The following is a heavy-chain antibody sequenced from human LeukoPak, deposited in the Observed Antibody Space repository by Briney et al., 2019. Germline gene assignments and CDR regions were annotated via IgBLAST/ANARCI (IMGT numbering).Heavy chain of an antibody. CDR3: AKLEGAVAVTMYYFDY. CDR1: GFTFSSYA. V-gene: IGHV3-23*01. CDR2: ISGSGGST. J-gene: IGHJ4*02. D-gene: IGHD6-19*01. Sequence: PGGSLRLSCAASGFTFSSYAMSWVRQAPGKGLEWVSAISGSGGSTYYADSVKGRFTISRDNSKNTLYLQMNSLRAEDTAVYYCAKLEGAVAVTMYYFDYWGQGTLVTVSS.